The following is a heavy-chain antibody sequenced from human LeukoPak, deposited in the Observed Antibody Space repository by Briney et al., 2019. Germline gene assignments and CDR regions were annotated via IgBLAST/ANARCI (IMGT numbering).Heavy chain of an antibody. CDR3: ARVAPRAFDY. CDR1: GFTVSSNY. CDR2: IYTGATT. Sequence: GASLRLSRAGSGFTVSSNYMSCVSRDPGKGLEWVSIIYTGATTYYADSVKGRFTLSRDNSKNTLYLQMTSLRAETTAIYYCARVAPRAFDYGARGTLVSVFS. V-gene: IGHV3-66*01. J-gene: IGHJ4*02.